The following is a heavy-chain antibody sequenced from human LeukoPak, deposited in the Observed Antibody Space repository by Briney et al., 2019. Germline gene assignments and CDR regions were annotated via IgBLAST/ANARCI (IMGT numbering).Heavy chain of an antibody. D-gene: IGHD3-22*01. CDR1: GGSISSYY. CDR2: IYTSGST. CDR3: ARAMYYYESSGYYYDY. J-gene: IGHJ4*02. Sequence: SETLSLTCTVSGGSISSYYWSWIRQPAGKGLEWIGRIYTSGSTNYNPSLKSRVTISVDKSKNQFSLKLSSVTAADTAVYYCARAMYYYESSGYYYDYWGQGTLDTVSS. V-gene: IGHV4-4*07.